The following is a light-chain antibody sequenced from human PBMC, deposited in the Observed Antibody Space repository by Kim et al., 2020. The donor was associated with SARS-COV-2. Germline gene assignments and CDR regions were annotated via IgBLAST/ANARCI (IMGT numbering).Light chain of an antibody. Sequence: LSVSVALGQTASITCVGNNLGSKNVHCYQQKPGQAPVLVIYRDSNRPSGIPERFSGSNSGNTATLTISRAQAGDEADYYCQVDGVVFGGGTQLTVL. J-gene: IGLJ2*01. CDR2: RDS. CDR3: QVDGVV. V-gene: IGLV3-9*01. CDR1: NLGSKN.